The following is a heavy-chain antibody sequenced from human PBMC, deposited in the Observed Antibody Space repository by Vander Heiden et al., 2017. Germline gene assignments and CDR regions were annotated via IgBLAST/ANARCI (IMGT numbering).Heavy chain of an antibody. CDR2: IYPADSET. D-gene: IGHD4-17*01. CDR3: ARQNDGNYGDYPYEF. CDR1: GYTFSDSW. Sequence: LVQSGAEVKKPGESLQLSCQASGYTFSDSWIGWVRQMPGKGLESMGVIYPADSETRYSPSFEGQVTMSVDKSTNTAYLEWRSLKASDSAMYYCARQNDGNYGDYPYEFWGQGTQVTVSS. V-gene: IGHV5-51*01. J-gene: IGHJ4*02.